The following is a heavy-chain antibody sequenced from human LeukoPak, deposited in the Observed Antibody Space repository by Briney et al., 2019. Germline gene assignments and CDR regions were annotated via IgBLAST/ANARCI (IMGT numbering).Heavy chain of an antibody. J-gene: IGHJ1*01. D-gene: IGHD6-19*01. Sequence: PGGSLRLSCAASGFTLSDSYMSSIRQAPGKGLEWISSFRSSGRDIIYGDSVRGRFTSARDDAKNSLYLQMNSLRAEDTAVYYCARGPGIAVAPLQHWGQGTLVTVSS. V-gene: IGHV3-11*06. CDR1: GFTLSDSY. CDR3: ARGPGIAVAPLQH. CDR2: FRSSGRDI.